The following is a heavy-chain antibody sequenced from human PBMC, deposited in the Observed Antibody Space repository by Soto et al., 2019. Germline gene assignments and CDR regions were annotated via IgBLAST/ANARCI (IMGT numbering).Heavy chain of an antibody. D-gene: IGHD2-15*01. Sequence: TSETLSLTCAVYGGSFSDYYWSWIRQPPGKGLEWIGEINHSGSTNYNPSLKSRATISVDTPKNQFSLKLSSVTAADTAVYYCARGRFCSGGSCYRGLDWFDPWGQGTLVTVSS. CDR2: INHSGST. CDR3: ARGRFCSGGSCYRGLDWFDP. CDR1: GGSFSDYY. V-gene: IGHV4-34*01. J-gene: IGHJ5*02.